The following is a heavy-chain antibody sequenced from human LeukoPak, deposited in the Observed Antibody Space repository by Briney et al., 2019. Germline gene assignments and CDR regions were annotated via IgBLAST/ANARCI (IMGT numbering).Heavy chain of an antibody. CDR1: GFTFNKSW. CDR3: AKTGERDY. V-gene: IGHV3-7*01. CDR2: IKEDGTQK. D-gene: IGHD7-27*01. J-gene: IGHJ4*02. Sequence: GGSLRLSCAASGFTFNKSWMGWVRQAPGKGPEWLANIKEDGTQKYYVDSVRGRFTISRDNAENSLYLQMNSLRDEDTAVYYCAKTGERDYWGRGTLVTVSS.